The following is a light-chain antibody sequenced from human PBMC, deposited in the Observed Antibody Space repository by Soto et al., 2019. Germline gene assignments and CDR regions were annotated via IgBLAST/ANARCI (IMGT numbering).Light chain of an antibody. CDR2: EDT. Sequence: QSALTQPASVTGSPGQSITISCTGTSSDVGGYNHVSWYQQYPGTAPKLIIYEDTNRPSGVSDRFSASKSGNTASLTISGLQPEDEADYYCTSYTVRKSWVFGGGTKLTVL. J-gene: IGLJ3*02. CDR1: SSDVGGYNH. CDR3: TSYTVRKSWV. V-gene: IGLV2-14*01.